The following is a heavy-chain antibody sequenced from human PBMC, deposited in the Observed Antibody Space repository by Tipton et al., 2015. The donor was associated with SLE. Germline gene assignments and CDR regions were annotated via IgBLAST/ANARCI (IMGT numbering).Heavy chain of an antibody. D-gene: IGHD6-13*01. CDR3: ARDQGRWYASFDY. Sequence: TLSLTCTVSGGSISSHYWSWIRQPPGKGLEWIGYFYYSGSTNYNPSLKSRVTISVDTSKNQFSLKLSSVTAADTAVYYCARDQGRWYASFDYWGQGTLVTVSS. CDR2: FYYSGST. J-gene: IGHJ4*02. V-gene: IGHV4-59*11. CDR1: GGSISSHY.